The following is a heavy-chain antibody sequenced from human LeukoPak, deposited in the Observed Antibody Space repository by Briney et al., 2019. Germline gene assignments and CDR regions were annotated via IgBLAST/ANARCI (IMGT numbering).Heavy chain of an antibody. Sequence: PGGSLRLSCPPAAFTFSSYGMHWVRQAPGKGLEWVAFIRYDGSNKYYADSVKGRFTISRDNSKNTLYLQMNSLRAEDTAVYYCAKDYDFWSGYFDYWGQGTLVTVS. CDR3: AKDYDFWSGYFDY. V-gene: IGHV3-30*02. CDR1: AFTFSSYG. J-gene: IGHJ4*02. CDR2: IRYDGSNK. D-gene: IGHD3-3*01.